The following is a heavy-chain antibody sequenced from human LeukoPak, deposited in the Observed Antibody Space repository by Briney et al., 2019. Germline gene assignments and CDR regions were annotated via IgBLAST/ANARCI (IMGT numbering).Heavy chain of an antibody. CDR1: GFTFRNHD. Sequence: PGGSLRLSCAVSGFTFRNHDMIWVRQTPGKGLEWVSSISATGGHTYYADSVQGRFTISRDNSKNTLSLQLNSLRAEDTAVYYCAKADYPTVSCIDDWGQGTLVTVSS. J-gene: IGHJ4*02. CDR3: AKADYPTVSCIDD. V-gene: IGHV3-23*01. D-gene: IGHD2-15*01. CDR2: ISATGGHT.